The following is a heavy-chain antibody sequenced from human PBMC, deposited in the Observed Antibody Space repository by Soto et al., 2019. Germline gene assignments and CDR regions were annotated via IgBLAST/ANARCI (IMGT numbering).Heavy chain of an antibody. Sequence: GGSLRLSCAASGFTFSDYYMSWIRQAPGKGLEWVSYISSSGSTIYYADSVKGRFTISRDNAKNSLYLQMNSLRAEDTAVYYCARVIYSYYGSGRNPDAFDIWGQGTMVTVSS. CDR2: ISSSGSTI. D-gene: IGHD3-10*01. CDR1: GFTFSDYY. J-gene: IGHJ3*02. CDR3: ARVIYSYYGSGRNPDAFDI. V-gene: IGHV3-11*01.